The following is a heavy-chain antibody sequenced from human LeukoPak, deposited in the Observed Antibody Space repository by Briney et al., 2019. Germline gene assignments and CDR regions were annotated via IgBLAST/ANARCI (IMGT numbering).Heavy chain of an antibody. Sequence: GGSLRLSCAASGFTFSSYSMNWVRQAPGKGLEWVSSIGSSSSYIYYADSVKGRFTISRDNAKNSLYLQMNSLRAEDTAVYYCARERGYDFWSGGMDVWGKGITVTVSS. CDR1: GFTFSSYS. CDR2: IGSSSSYI. D-gene: IGHD3-3*01. J-gene: IGHJ6*03. V-gene: IGHV3-21*01. CDR3: ARERGYDFWSGGMDV.